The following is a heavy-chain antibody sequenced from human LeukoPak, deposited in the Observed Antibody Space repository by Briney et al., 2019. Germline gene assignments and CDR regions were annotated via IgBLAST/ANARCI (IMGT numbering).Heavy chain of an antibody. CDR1: GGSISSYY. V-gene: IGHV4-59*01. D-gene: IGHD3-22*01. CDR2: IYYSGST. CDR3: ARVPHYYDSSGYYYDYYYYMDV. Sequence: SETLSLTCTVSGGSISSYYWSWIRQPPGEGLEWIGYIYYSGSTNYNPSLKSRVTISVDTSKNQFSLKLSSVTAADTAVYYCARVPHYYDSSGYYYDYYYYMDVWGKGTTVTVSS. J-gene: IGHJ6*03.